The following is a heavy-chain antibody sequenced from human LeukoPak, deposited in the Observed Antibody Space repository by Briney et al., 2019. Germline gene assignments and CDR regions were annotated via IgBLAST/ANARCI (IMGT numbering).Heavy chain of an antibody. CDR2: INHSGST. Sequence: SETLSLTCAVYGESFSGYYWSWIRQPPGKGLEWIGEINHSGSTNHNPSLKSRVTMSVDTSKNQFSLKLSSVTAADTAVYYCARARGAVAIDYWGQGTLVTVSS. D-gene: IGHD6-19*01. V-gene: IGHV4-34*01. J-gene: IGHJ4*02. CDR1: GESFSGYY. CDR3: ARARGAVAIDY.